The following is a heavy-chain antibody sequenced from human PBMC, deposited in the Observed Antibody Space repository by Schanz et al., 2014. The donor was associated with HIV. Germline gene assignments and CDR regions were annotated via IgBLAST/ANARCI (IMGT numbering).Heavy chain of an antibody. J-gene: IGHJ6*02. CDR1: GFTFRSYG. Sequence: VQLVESGGGVVQPGRSLTLSCAASGFTFRSYGMHWVRQAPGKGLEWVSGMTWNRRRIGYGDAVKGRFTISRDNANNFVYLEMNGLRVEDTALYYCAKGIMGATEYYYGMDVWGQGTMVTVS. D-gene: IGHD1-26*01. V-gene: IGHV3-9*01. CDR3: AKGIMGATEYYYGMDV. CDR2: MTWNRRRI.